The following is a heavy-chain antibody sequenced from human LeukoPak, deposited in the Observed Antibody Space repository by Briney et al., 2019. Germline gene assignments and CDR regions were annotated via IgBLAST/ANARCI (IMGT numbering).Heavy chain of an antibody. Sequence: SETLSLTCTVSGGSISSSSYYWGWIRQPPGKGLEWIGSIYYSGSTYYIPSLKSRVTISVDTSKNQFSLKLSSVTAADTAVYYCARRVGSSGWDDAFDIWGQGTMVTVSS. CDR1: GGSISSSSYY. CDR2: IYYSGST. J-gene: IGHJ3*02. CDR3: ARRVGSSGWDDAFDI. V-gene: IGHV4-39*01. D-gene: IGHD6-19*01.